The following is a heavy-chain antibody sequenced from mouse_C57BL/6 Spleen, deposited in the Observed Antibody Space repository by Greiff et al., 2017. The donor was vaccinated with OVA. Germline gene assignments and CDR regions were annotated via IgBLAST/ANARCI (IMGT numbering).Heavy chain of an antibody. D-gene: IGHD1-1*02. V-gene: IGHV5-16*01. CDR3: ARGGLGGAMDY. CDR1: GFTFSDYY. Sequence: EVKLVESEGGLVQPGSSMKLSCTASGFTFSDYYMAWVRQVPEKGLEWVANINYDGSSTYYLDSLKSRFIISRDNATNILYLQMSSLKSEDTATYYCARGGLGGAMDYWGQGTSVTVSS. CDR2: INYDGSST. J-gene: IGHJ4*01.